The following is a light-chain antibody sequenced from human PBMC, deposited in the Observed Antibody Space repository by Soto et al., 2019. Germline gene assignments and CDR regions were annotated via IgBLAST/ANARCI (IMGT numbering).Light chain of an antibody. CDR2: DAS. CDR3: KQYKCYFLT. J-gene: IGKJ4*01. CDR1: ESVSTW. Sequence: DIQMTQSPSTLSASVGDRVTITCRASESVSTWLAWYQQKPGKAPKLLIYDASSLESGVPSRFSGSGSGTEFTLTINSLQPDDFASYQCKQYKCYFLTFGGGPKVDIK. V-gene: IGKV1-5*01.